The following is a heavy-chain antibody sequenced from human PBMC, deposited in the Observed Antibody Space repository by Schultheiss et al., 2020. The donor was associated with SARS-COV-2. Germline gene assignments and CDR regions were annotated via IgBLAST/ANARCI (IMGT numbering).Heavy chain of an antibody. CDR2: ISYDGSNK. D-gene: IGHD2-15*01. CDR3: ARAYALVADVDY. V-gene: IGHV3-30*04. Sequence: GESLKISCAASGFTFSSYAMHWVRQAPGKGLEWVAVISYDGSNKYYADSVKGRFTISRDNSKNTLYLQMNSLRAEDTAVYYCARAYALVADVDYWGQGTLVTVSS. CDR1: GFTFSSYA. J-gene: IGHJ4*02.